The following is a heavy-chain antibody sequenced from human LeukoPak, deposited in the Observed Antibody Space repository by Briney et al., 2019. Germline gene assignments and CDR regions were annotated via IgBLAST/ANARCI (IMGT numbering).Heavy chain of an antibody. J-gene: IGHJ6*03. CDR3: AKGLKTAVGPYKGYHYYMDV. CDR2: ISSSSSYI. D-gene: IGHD5-18*01. Sequence: GSLRLSCAASGFTFSSYSMNWVRQAPGKGLEWVSSISSSSSYIYYADSVKGRFTISRDNSKNTLSLQVSSLRAEDTAIYYCAKGLKTAVGPYKGYHYYMDVWGKGTTVTVSS. CDR1: GFTFSSYS. V-gene: IGHV3-21*04.